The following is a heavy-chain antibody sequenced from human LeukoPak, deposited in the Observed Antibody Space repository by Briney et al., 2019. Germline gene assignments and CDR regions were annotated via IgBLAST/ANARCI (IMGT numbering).Heavy chain of an antibody. CDR3: AKDLYYYGSGKSAFDI. CDR1: GFTFSNYA. V-gene: IGHV3-23*01. CDR2: ISGSGGIT. J-gene: IGHJ3*02. D-gene: IGHD3-10*01. Sequence: GGSLRLSCAASGFTFSNYAMSWVRQAPGKGLEWVSAISGSGGITYYADSVKGRFTISRDNSKNTLYLQMNSLRAEDTAVYYCAKDLYYYGSGKSAFDIWGQGTMVTVSS.